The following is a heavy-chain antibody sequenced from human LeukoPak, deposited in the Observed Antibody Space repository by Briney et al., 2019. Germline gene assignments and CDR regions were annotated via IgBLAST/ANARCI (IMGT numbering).Heavy chain of an antibody. CDR2: IYYSGST. D-gene: IGHD6-19*01. CDR3: ATAISIAVAAAPDY. Sequence: SETLSLTCTVSGGSISSYYWSWIRQPPGKGLEWIGYIYYSGSTNYNPSLKSRVTISVDTSKNQFSLKLSSVTAADTAVYYCATAISIAVAAAPDYWGQGTLVTVSS. V-gene: IGHV4-59*08. CDR1: GGSISSYY. J-gene: IGHJ4*02.